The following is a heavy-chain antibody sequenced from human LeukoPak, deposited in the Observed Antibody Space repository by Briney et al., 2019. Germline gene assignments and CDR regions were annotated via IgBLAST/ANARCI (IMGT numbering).Heavy chain of an antibody. CDR1: GGSISSSSYY. Sequence: SETLSLTCAVYGGSISSSSYYWGWIRQPPGKGLEWIGSIYYSGSTYYNPSLKSRVTISVDTSKNQFSLKLSSVTAADTAVYYCARTPTRDTAMVYWYFDLWGRGTLVTVSS. V-gene: IGHV4-39*07. D-gene: IGHD5-18*01. CDR3: ARTPTRDTAMVYWYFDL. J-gene: IGHJ2*01. CDR2: IYYSGST.